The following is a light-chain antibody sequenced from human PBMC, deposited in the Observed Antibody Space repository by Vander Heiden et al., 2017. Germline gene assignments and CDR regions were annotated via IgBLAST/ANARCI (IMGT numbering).Light chain of an antibody. Sequence: QSALTQPRSVSGSPGQSVTIPCTGTSSDIGPYNYVSWDQQYSNKAPKLVISDVNQRPSGVPDRFSGSKSGTTASLTISGLQADDEADYYCSSFAGTDTYVVFGGGTKLTVL. CDR1: SSDIGPYNY. CDR3: SSFAGTDTYVV. J-gene: IGLJ2*01. V-gene: IGLV2-11*01. CDR2: DVN.